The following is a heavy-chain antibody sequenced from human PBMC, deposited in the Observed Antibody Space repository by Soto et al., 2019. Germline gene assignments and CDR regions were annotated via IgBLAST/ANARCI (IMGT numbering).Heavy chain of an antibody. CDR2: IRTAAYGGTT. D-gene: IGHD1-1*01. CDR3: ARAVRLSGDSFDI. J-gene: IGHJ3*02. Sequence: EVRLVESGGGLVQPGRSLRLSCTASGFTLSDYPMSWFRQAPGKGLEWVAYIRTAAYGGTTEYTASVKDRFTISRDDSEGIASLQMHSLKTEDTAMYYCARAVRLSGDSFDIWGQGTLVTVSS. CDR1: GFTLSDYP. V-gene: IGHV3-49*01.